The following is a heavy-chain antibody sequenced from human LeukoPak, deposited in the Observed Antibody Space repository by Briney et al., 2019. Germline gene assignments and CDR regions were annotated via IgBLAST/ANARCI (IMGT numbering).Heavy chain of an antibody. Sequence: PGGSLRLSCAASGFTFSDHCVDWVRQAPGKGLEWVGRIRNKANSYTTEYAASVKGRFTISRDDSKNSLYLQMNSLKTEDTAVYYCARVETGIWIFDYWGQGTLVTVSS. CDR1: GFTFSDHC. V-gene: IGHV3-72*01. CDR3: ARVETGIWIFDY. D-gene: IGHD1-1*01. CDR2: IRNKANSYTT. J-gene: IGHJ4*02.